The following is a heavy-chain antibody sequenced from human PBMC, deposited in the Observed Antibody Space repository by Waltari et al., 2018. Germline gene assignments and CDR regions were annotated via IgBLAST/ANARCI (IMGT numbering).Heavy chain of an antibody. CDR2: ISAYNGNT. CDR3: ARWDAISSLWFGELYFDY. D-gene: IGHD3-10*01. V-gene: IGHV1-18*01. J-gene: IGHJ4*02. CDR1: GYTFTSYG. Sequence: QVQLVQSGAEVKKPGASVKVSCKASGYTFTSYGISWVRQAPGQGLEWMGWISAYNGNTNYAQKLQGRVTMTTDTSTSTAYMELRSLRSDDTAVYYCARWDAISSLWFGELYFDYWGQGTLVTVSS.